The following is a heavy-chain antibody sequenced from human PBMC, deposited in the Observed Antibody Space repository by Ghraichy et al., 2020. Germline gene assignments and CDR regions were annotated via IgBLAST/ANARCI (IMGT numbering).Heavy chain of an antibody. CDR2: INHSGST. CDR3: ARGRRGYGGNSAYFQH. D-gene: IGHD4-23*01. J-gene: IGHJ1*01. V-gene: IGHV4-34*01. Sequence: EYLNISCAVYGGSFSGYYWSWIRQPPGKGLEWIGEINHSGSTNYNPSLKSRVTISVDTSKNQFSLKLSSVTAADTAVYYCARGRRGYGGNSAYFQHWGQGTLVTVSS. CDR1: GGSFSGYY.